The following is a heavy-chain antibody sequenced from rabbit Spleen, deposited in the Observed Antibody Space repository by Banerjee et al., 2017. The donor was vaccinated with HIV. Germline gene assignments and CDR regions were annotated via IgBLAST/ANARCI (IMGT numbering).Heavy chain of an antibody. CDR3: ARGEHFSVGFSAFAIYLDL. D-gene: IGHD6-1*01. CDR1: GFSFSSNYY. Sequence: ESGGGLVKPGASLTLTCKASGFSFSSNYYMCWVRQAPGKGLEWIACIYGGGSVKTWYASWAKGRFTISKTSSTTVTLQMTSLTAADTATYFCARGEHFSVGFSAFAIYLDLWGQGTLVTVS. J-gene: IGHJ3*01. CDR2: IYGGGSVKT. V-gene: IGHV1S40*01.